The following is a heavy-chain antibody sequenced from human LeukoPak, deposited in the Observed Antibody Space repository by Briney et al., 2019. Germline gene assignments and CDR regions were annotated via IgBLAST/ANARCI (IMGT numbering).Heavy chain of an antibody. CDR1: GGSISSSSFY. CDR2: IYYSGST. Sequence: SETLSLTCTVSGGSISSSSFYWGWIRQPPGRGLEWIGSIYYSGSTSYNPSLKSRVTISVATSKNQFSLNLSSVTAADTAVYYCARYTHGYNDYWGQGILVTVSS. V-gene: IGHV4-39*07. D-gene: IGHD5-18*01. J-gene: IGHJ4*02. CDR3: ARYTHGYNDY.